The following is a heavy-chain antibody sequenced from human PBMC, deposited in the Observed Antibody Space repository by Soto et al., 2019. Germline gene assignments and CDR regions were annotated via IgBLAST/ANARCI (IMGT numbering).Heavy chain of an antibody. J-gene: IGHJ4*02. Sequence: ASVKVSCKASGYTFTSYGISWVLQAPGQGLEWMGWISAYNGNTNYAQKLQGRVTMTTDTSTSTAYMELRSLRSDDTAVYYCARDQDDILTGDYWGQGTLVTVSS. CDR1: GYTFTSYG. V-gene: IGHV1-18*01. CDR2: ISAYNGNT. D-gene: IGHD3-9*01. CDR3: ARDQDDILTGDY.